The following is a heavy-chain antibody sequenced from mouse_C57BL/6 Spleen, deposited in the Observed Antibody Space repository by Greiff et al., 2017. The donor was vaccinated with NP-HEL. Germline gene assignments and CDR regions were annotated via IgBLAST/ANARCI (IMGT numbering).Heavy chain of an antibody. CDR3: YYSNYDYAMDY. D-gene: IGHD2-5*01. V-gene: IGHV1-26*01. J-gene: IGHJ4*01. CDR2: INPNNGGT. CDR1: GYTFTDYY. Sequence: VQLQQSGPELVKPGASVKISCKASGYTFTDYYMNWVKQSHGKSLEWIGDINPNNGGTSYNQKFKGKATLTVDKSSSTAYMELRSLTSEDSAVYYAYYSNYDYAMDYWGQGTSVTVSS.